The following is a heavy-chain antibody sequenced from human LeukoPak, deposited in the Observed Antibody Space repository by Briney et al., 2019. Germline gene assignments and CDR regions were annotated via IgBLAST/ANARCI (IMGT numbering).Heavy chain of an antibody. Sequence: ASVKVSCKASGGTFSSYAISWVRQAPGQGLEWMGGIIPIFGTANYAQKFQGRVTITADESTSTAYMELSSLRSEDTAVYYCARGVVPAATSDYYYYYMDVWGKGTTVTVSS. CDR3: ARGVVPAATSDYYYYYMDV. CDR1: GGTFSSYA. J-gene: IGHJ6*03. V-gene: IGHV1-69*13. D-gene: IGHD2-2*01. CDR2: IIPIFGTA.